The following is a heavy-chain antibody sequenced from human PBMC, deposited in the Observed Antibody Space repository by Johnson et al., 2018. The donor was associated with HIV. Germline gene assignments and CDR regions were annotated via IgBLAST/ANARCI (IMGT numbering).Heavy chain of an antibody. CDR1: GFTVSSNY. J-gene: IGHJ3*02. CDR3: ARAVGVWGDQLGFDI. D-gene: IGHD3-16*01. CDR2: IYSGGST. V-gene: IGHV3-53*02. Sequence: EVRLVETGGGLLQPGGSLRLSCAASGFTVSSNYMSWVRQAPGEGLEWVSVIYSGGSTYYADSVKGRFTISRDNSKNTLYLQMNSLRAGDTAVYYCARAVGVWGDQLGFDIWGQGTMVTVSS.